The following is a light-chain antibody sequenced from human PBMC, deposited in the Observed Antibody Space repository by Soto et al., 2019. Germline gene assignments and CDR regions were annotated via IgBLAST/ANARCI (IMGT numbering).Light chain of an antibody. V-gene: IGKV3-15*01. J-gene: IGKJ1*01. Sequence: IVMTQSPATLSMSPGERATLSCSASQSLNRDLAWYQQKPGQSPRLLIFGASIRATGIPARSSGSGSGTEFTLTIGSLQSEDCALYYCQQYNNWPGTFGQGTKVDIK. CDR3: QQYNNWPGT. CDR2: GAS. CDR1: QSLNRD.